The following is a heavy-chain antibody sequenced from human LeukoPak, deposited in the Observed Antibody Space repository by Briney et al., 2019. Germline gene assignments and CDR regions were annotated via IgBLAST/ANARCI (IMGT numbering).Heavy chain of an antibody. CDR2: IYSGGST. D-gene: IGHD2-15*01. V-gene: IGHV3-66*01. J-gene: IGHJ6*02. CDR3: AKDGGVADYYYYYGMDV. CDR1: GFTVSSNY. Sequence: GGSLRLSCAASGFTVSSNYMSWVRQAPGKGLEWVSVIYSGGSTYYADSVKGRFTISRDNSKNTLYLQMNSLRAEDTAVYYCAKDGGVADYYYYYGMDVWGQGTTVTVSS.